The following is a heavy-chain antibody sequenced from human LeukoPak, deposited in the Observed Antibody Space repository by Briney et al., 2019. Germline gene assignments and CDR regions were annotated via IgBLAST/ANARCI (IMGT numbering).Heavy chain of an antibody. D-gene: IGHD3-3*01. CDR3: ARGWSGPLPDV. Sequence: GGSLRLSCAASGFIFSDHYMSWVRQAPGKGLEWVSVIYTGGSTYYADSVKGRFTISRDNSKNTLYLHMNSLRVEDTAVYYCARGWSGPLPDVWGQGTTVTVSS. CDR1: GFIFSDHY. CDR2: IYTGGST. J-gene: IGHJ6*02. V-gene: IGHV3-66*01.